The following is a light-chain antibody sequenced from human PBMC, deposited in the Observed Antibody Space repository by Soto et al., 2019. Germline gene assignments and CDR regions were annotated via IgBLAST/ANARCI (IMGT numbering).Light chain of an antibody. CDR1: SSNIGAGYG. CDR3: QSYDSSLSGWL. Sequence: QSVLTQPPSVSGAPGQRVTISCTGRSSNIGAGYGVHWYQQLPGTAPKLLIYGNSNRPSGVPDRFSGSESGTSASLAITGLQAEDEADYYCQSYDSSLSGWLFGGGTQLTVL. CDR2: GNS. J-gene: IGLJ3*02. V-gene: IGLV1-40*01.